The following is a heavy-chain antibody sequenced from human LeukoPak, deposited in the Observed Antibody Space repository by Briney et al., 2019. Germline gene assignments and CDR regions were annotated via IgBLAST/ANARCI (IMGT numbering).Heavy chain of an antibody. J-gene: IGHJ3*02. D-gene: IGHD1-26*01. CDR2: MNPNSGNT. V-gene: IGHV1-8*01. CDR3: ASKRVGATTPSDAFDI. CDR1: GYTFTSYH. Sequence: ASVKVSCKASGYTFTSYHINWVRQATGQGLEWMGWMNPNSGNTGYAQKFQGRVTMTRNTSISTAYMELSSLRSEDTAVYYCASKRVGATTPSDAFDIWGQGTMVTVSS.